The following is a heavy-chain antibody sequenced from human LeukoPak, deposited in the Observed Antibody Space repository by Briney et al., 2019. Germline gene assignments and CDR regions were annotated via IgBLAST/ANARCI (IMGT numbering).Heavy chain of an antibody. V-gene: IGHV1-18*04. CDR3: ARVRGTALTAYPGYFGY. CDR1: GYTFNSYG. D-gene: IGHD2-21*02. J-gene: IGHJ4*02. CDR2: ISIYTGNT. Sequence: ASVKVSCKASGYTFNSYGISWVRQAPGQGLEWMGWISIYTGNTKYGEKFQGRATMTRDTSTSTAYLEVRSLSSDDTAVYYCARVRGTALTAYPGYFGYWGQGTLVTVSS.